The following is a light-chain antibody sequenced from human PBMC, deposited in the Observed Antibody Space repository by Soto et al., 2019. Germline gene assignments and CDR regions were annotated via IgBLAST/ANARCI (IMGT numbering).Light chain of an antibody. CDR3: QQYNNWYT. V-gene: IGKV3-15*01. CDR2: GAS. J-gene: IGKJ2*01. Sequence: EIVMTQSPATLSVTTGERATLSCRASQSVGSNLAWYQQKPGQAPRLLIYGASTRATDIPARFSGSGSGTEFTLTISSLQSEDFAFYYCQQYNNWYTFGQGTKLEIK. CDR1: QSVGSN.